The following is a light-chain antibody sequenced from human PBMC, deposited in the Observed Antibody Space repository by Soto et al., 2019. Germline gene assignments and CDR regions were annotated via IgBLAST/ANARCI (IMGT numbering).Light chain of an antibody. V-gene: IGLV2-11*01. CDR3: CSYAGSYTFVV. Sequence: ALTQPRSVSGSPGQSVTISCTGTSSDVGGYNYVSWYQQHPGKAPKLMIYDVSKRPSGVPDRFSGSKSGNTASLTISGLQAEDEADYYCCSYAGSYTFVVFGTGTKVTVL. CDR1: SSDVGGYNY. J-gene: IGLJ1*01. CDR2: DVS.